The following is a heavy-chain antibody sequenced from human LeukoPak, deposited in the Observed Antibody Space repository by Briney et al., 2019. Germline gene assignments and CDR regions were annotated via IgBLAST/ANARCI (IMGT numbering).Heavy chain of an antibody. CDR3: AKDTTAVAGSPFDY. V-gene: IGHV3-9*01. CDR2: ISWNSGSI. CDR1: GFTFDEYA. D-gene: IGHD6-19*01. Sequence: GRSLRLSCAASGFTFDEYAMHWVRQAPGKGLEWVSGISWNSGSIGYADSVKGRFTISRDNAKNSLYLQMNSLGVEDTALYYCAKDTTAVAGSPFDYWGQGALVTVSS. J-gene: IGHJ4*02.